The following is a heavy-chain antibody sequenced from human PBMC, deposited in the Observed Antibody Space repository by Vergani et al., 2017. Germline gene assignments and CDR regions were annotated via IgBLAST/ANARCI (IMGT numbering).Heavy chain of an antibody. J-gene: IGHJ5*02. CDR3: ARDLRLLYNRFDP. CDR2: TWYDGNNK. Sequence: VQLVESGGVVVQPGGSLRLSCAASGFTFNQYGMHWVRQAPGKGLEWVAVTWYDGNNKQYADSVKGRFTISRDNSKSTMYLQMNSLRDEDTGVYYCARDLRLLYNRFDPWGQGTLVTVSS. D-gene: IGHD1-14*01. CDR1: GFTFNQYG. V-gene: IGHV3-33*08.